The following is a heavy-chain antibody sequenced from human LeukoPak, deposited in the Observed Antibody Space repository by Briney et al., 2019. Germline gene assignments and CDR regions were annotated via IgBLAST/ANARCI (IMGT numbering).Heavy chain of an antibody. J-gene: IGHJ4*02. CDR1: GFTVSGNY. CDR3: ANLGPPGRDHYLES. Sequence: GGSLRLSCAASGFTVSGNYMSWLRQAPGKGLEWVSVIYNGGNTYYADSVKGRFTISGDNSKNTLYLQMNSLRAEDTAVYYCANLGPPGRDHYLESWGQGTLVTVSS. V-gene: IGHV3-53*01. CDR2: IYNGGNT. D-gene: IGHD5-24*01.